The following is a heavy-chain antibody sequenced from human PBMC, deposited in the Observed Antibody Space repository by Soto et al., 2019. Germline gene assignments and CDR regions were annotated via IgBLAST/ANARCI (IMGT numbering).Heavy chain of an antibody. J-gene: IGHJ4*02. Sequence: EVQLVESGGGLVQPGGSLRLSCAASGFTFSSHWISWVRQAPGKGLEWVANIKQDGSEKYYVDSVKGRFTISRDNAKNSLYLQMGSLRAEDTAVYYCARGNSGYVELEYWGQGILVTVSS. CDR1: GFTFSSHW. CDR3: ARGNSGYVELEY. D-gene: IGHD5-12*01. CDR2: IKQDGSEK. V-gene: IGHV3-7*03.